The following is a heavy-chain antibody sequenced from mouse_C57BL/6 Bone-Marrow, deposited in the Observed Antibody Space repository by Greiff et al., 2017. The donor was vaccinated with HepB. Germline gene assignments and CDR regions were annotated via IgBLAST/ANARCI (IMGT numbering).Heavy chain of an antibody. CDR1: GFNIKDDY. V-gene: IGHV14-4*01. D-gene: IGHD2-4*01. J-gene: IGHJ3*01. Sequence: VQLQQSGAELVRPGASVKLSCTASGFNIKDDYMHWVKQRPEQGLEWIGWIDPENGDTEYASKFQGKATITADTSSNTAYLQLSSLTSEDTAVYCCTALYDCAAWFACWRRATLVTVSA. CDR2: IDPENGDT. CDR3: TALYDCAAWFAC.